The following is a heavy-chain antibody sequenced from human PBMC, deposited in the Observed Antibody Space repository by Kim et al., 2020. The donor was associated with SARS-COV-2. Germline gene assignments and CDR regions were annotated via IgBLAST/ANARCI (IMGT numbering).Heavy chain of an antibody. CDR1: GFTFSSYG. J-gene: IGHJ4*02. D-gene: IGHD3-10*01. CDR2: IWYDGSNK. CDR3: AKGDTNQFYYGSGSYYKGFDY. V-gene: IGHV3-33*06. Sequence: GGSLRLSCAASGFTFSSYGMHWVRQAPGKGLEWVAVIWYDGSNKYYADSVKGRFTISRDNSKNTLYLQMNSLRAEDTAVYYCAKGDTNQFYYGSGSYYKGFDYWGQGTLVTVSS.